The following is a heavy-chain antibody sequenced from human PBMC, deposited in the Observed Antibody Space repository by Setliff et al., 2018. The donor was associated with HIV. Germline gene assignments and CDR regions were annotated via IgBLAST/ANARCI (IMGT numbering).Heavy chain of an antibody. Sequence: SETLSLTCDVSGGSISSGGYSWTRIRQPPGKGLEWIAYIFHSGRIYYNPTLKSRVTMSVDRSKNHLSLNVTSVTAADTAVYYCAYSSDWYGVFDHWGQGTLVTVSS. CDR3: AYSSDWYGVFDH. J-gene: IGHJ4*02. CDR1: GGSISSGGYS. D-gene: IGHD6-19*01. V-gene: IGHV4-30-2*01. CDR2: IFHSGRI.